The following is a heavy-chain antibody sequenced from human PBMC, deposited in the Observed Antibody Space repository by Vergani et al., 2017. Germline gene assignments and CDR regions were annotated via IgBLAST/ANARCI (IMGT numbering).Heavy chain of an antibody. CDR3: ARGDYGILTGYRY. Sequence: QVQVVQSGAEVKKSGASVKVSCKTSGYTFSNYYMHWVRQAPGQGLEWMGIINPSGGHTNYAQKFQGRVTMTRDTSTSTVYMELSSLGSEDTAIYYCARGDYGILTGYRYWGQGTLVTVS. V-gene: IGHV1-46*03. CDR2: INPSGGHT. J-gene: IGHJ4*02. D-gene: IGHD3-9*01. CDR1: GYTFSNYY.